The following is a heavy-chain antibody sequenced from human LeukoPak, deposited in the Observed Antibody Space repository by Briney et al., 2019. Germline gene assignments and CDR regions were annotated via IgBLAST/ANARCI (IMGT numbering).Heavy chain of an antibody. J-gene: IGHJ1*01. D-gene: IGHD3-22*01. CDR2: ISAYNGNA. CDR3: ARGRQKNYYDSSGYYYVLGEYFQN. V-gene: IGHV1-18*01. CDR1: GYTFTSYG. Sequence: GASVKVSCKASGYTFTSYGISWVRQAPGQGLEWIGWISAYNGNANYAQKLQGRVTMTTDTSTSTAYMELRSLRSDDTAVYYCARGRQKNYYDSSGYYYVLGEYFQNWGQGTLVTVSS.